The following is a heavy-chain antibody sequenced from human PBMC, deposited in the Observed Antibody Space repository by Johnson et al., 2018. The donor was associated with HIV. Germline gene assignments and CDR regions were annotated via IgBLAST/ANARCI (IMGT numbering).Heavy chain of an antibody. CDR1: GFTFDDYA. D-gene: IGHD3-16*01. Sequence: VQLVESGGGLVQPGRSLRLSCAASGFTFDDYAMHWVRQAPGKGLEWVSGVTGTGGDTYYAESVKGRFTISRDNSKNTLYLQMNKLRAEDTVVYFCASQVRGLRLGVDAFDIWGQGTMVTVSS. J-gene: IGHJ3*02. V-gene: IGHV3-23*04. CDR3: ASQVRGLRLGVDAFDI. CDR2: VTGTGGDT.